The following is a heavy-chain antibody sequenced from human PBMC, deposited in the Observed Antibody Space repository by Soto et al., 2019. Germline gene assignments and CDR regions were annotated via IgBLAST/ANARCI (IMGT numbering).Heavy chain of an antibody. V-gene: IGHV3-49*04. CDR3: TRTGFWCGYYKGYYYYYGMDV. Sequence: GSLRLSCTASGFTFGDYAMSWVRQAPGKGLEWVGFIRSKAYGGTTEYAASVKGRFTISRDDSKSIAYLQMNSLKTEDTAVYYCTRTGFWCGYYKGYYYYYGMDVWGHGTTVTVSS. CDR1: GFTFGDYA. D-gene: IGHD3-3*01. CDR2: IRSKAYGGTT. J-gene: IGHJ6*02.